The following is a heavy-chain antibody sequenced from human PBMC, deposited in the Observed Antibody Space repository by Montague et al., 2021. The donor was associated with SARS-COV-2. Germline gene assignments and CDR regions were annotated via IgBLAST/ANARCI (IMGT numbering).Heavy chain of an antibody. CDR2: IYDSGST. J-gene: IGHJ6*02. D-gene: IGHD4-17*01. CDR1: GGSISSNNYY. CDR3: ARSTVTNSPFGFSNKLRSRYNGMDV. V-gene: IGHV4-39*02. Sequence: SETLSLTCTVSGGSISSNNYYWDWIRQPPGKGLEWIGSIYDSGSTYYNPSLKSRVTISVDTSKNHFSLKLNSVTAADTAVYYCARSTVTNSPFGFSNKLRSRYNGMDVWGQGTTVTVSS.